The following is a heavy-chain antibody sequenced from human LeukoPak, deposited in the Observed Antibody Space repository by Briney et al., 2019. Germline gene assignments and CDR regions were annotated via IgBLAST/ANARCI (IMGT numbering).Heavy chain of an antibody. D-gene: IGHD6-19*01. J-gene: IGHJ6*02. V-gene: IGHV4-59*01. Sequence: PSETLSLTCTVSGGSISSYYWSWIRQPPGKGLEWIGYIYYSGSTNYNPSLKSRVTISVDTSKNQFSLKLSSVTAADTAVYYCASSAGSGYSSGWYVEDVWGQGTTVTVSS. CDR1: GGSISSYY. CDR2: IYYSGST. CDR3: ASSAGSGYSSGWYVEDV.